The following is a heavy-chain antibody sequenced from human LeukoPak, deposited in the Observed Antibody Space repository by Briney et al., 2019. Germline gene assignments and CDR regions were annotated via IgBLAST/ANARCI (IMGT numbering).Heavy chain of an antibody. CDR1: EFTFNNYG. V-gene: IGHV3-30*02. D-gene: IGHD3-3*01. CDR2: IRYDGSNK. CDR3: ARDYGSGYFE. J-gene: IGHJ4*02. Sequence: PGGSLRLSCAASEFTFNNYGMHWVRQAPGKGLEWVAFIRYDGSNKYYADSVKGRFTISRDNSKNTLYLQMNSLRAEDTAVYYCARDYGSGYFEWGQGTLVTVSS.